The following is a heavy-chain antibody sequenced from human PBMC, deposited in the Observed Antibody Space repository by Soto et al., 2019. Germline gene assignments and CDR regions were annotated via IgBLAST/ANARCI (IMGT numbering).Heavy chain of an antibody. Sequence: EVQLVESGGGLVQPGRSLRLSCAASGFTFDDYAMHWGRQAPGKGLEWVSGISWNSGSIGYADSVKGRFTIYRDNAKTSLYLQMNSLRDEDTALYYCAKTLRVSAVAGTGAFDIWGQGTMVTVSS. CDR1: GFTFDDYA. J-gene: IGHJ3*02. CDR2: ISWNSGSI. D-gene: IGHD6-19*01. CDR3: AKTLRVSAVAGTGAFDI. V-gene: IGHV3-9*01.